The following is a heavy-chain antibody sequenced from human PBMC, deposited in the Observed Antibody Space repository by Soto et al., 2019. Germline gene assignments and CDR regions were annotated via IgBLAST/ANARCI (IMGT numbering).Heavy chain of an antibody. V-gene: IGHV1-46*04. CDR3: ASPMTIVTRLGY. CDR1: GYTVTNYY. CDR2: INPIGDDT. D-gene: IGHD4-4*01. Sequence: QVQLVQSGAEVKKPGASVKISCKASGYTVTNYYMHWVRQAPGQGLEWMGIINPIGDDTTYAQKLQGRVTMTRDTSTSTVYIELSSLKSEDTAVYYCASPMTIVTRLGYWGQGTLVTVSS. J-gene: IGHJ4*02.